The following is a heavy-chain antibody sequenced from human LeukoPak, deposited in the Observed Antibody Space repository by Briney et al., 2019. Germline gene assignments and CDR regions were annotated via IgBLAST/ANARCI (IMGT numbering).Heavy chain of an antibody. D-gene: IGHD3-22*01. V-gene: IGHV3-11*01. CDR3: AGEDVYDRRGVSYDY. J-gene: IGHJ4*01. CDR2: ISSSGSTK. CDR1: GFTFSDYY. Sequence: GGSLRLSCAASGFTFSDYYMSWIRQAPGKGLEWVSYISSSGSTKYYADSVKGRFTISRDNAKNTLYLKMNSLRAEDRAVYYCAGEDVYDRRGVSYDYWGQGTMVTVSS.